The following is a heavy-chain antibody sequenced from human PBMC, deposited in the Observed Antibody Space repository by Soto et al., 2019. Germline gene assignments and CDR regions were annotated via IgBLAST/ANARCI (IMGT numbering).Heavy chain of an antibody. D-gene: IGHD3-10*01. CDR3: AKENYGSGVPGP. J-gene: IGHJ5*02. V-gene: IGHV3-48*02. Sequence: EGQLVESGGDLVQPGGSLRLSCAASGFTFSRYSMNWVRQAPGKGLEWVSYIDSNSGNIYYTDSVKGRFTIYRDNAKNSLYLQMNSLRDADTAVYYCAKENYGSGVPGPWGQGTLVTVSS. CDR1: GFTFSRYS. CDR2: IDSNSGNI.